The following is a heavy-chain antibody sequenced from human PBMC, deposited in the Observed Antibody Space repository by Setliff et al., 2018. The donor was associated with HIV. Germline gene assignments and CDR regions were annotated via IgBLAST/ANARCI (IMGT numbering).Heavy chain of an antibody. D-gene: IGHD3-10*01. Sequence: ASVKVSCKASGYSFTSYGIGWVRQAPGQGLEWSGWISPCSRITNYAPKFRDRVTMTTETSTNTAYLEVRSLSSDDTAVYYCARGRNYNSGMDVWGQGTTVTVS. CDR3: ARGRNYNSGMDV. V-gene: IGHV1-18*01. CDR2: ISPCSRIT. J-gene: IGHJ6*02. CDR1: GYSFTSYG.